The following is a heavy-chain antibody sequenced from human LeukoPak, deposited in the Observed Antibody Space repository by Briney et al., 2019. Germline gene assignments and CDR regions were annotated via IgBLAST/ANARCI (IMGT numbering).Heavy chain of an antibody. V-gene: IGHV1-69*04. CDR3: AREGDCSSTSCYGPPGFDY. D-gene: IGHD2-2*01. J-gene: IGHJ4*02. Sequence: ASVTVSCKASGGTFSSYAISWVRQAPGQGLEWMGRIIPILGIANYAQKFQGRVTITADKSTSTAYMELSRLRSDDTAVYYCAREGDCSSTSCYGPPGFDYWGQGTLVTVSS. CDR2: IIPILGIA. CDR1: GGTFSSYA.